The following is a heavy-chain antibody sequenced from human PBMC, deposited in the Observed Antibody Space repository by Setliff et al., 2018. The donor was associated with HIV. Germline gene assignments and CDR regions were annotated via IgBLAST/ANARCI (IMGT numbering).Heavy chain of an antibody. Sequence: PGGSLRLSCAASGFTFSSYTMHWVRQAPGKGLEWVAVITHDGSSKYYADSVKGRFTISRDNSKYTLYLQMNGLRADDTAVYYCAKDKGQKYADYWGQGTMVTVSS. CDR1: GFTFSSYT. J-gene: IGHJ4*02. D-gene: IGHD3-10*01. V-gene: IGHV3-30*01. CDR3: AKDKGQKYADY. CDR2: ITHDGSSK.